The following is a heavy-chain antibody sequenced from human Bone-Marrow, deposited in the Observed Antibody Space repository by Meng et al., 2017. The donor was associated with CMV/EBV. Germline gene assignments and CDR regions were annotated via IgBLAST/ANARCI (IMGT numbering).Heavy chain of an antibody. CDR3: VRGLID. V-gene: IGHV3-11*01. CDR2: ISSNGTIK. CDR1: GFTFSNHY. Sequence: GGSLRLSCGASGFTFSNHYMSWVRQAPGNGLEWISYISSNGTIKYYSDSVKGRFTFSRGNTKSSLYLQMNSLRDDDTAMYYCVRGLIDWGQGTLVTVSS. J-gene: IGHJ4*02. D-gene: IGHD3-16*02.